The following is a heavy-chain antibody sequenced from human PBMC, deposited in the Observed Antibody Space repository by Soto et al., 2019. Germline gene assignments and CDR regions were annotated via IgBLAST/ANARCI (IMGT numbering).Heavy chain of an antibody. CDR2: INAANGDT. CDR1: GYTFTSYG. D-gene: IGHD6-13*01. V-gene: IGHV1-3*01. Sequence: ASVKVSCKASGYTFTSYGIHWVRQAPGQRLEWMGWINAANGDTKYSPKFQGRVTITRDTSASTAYMELSSLRSEDTAVYYCVRRHVSATGIDWFEHWGKGTLVNFSS. J-gene: IGHJ5*02. CDR3: VRRHVSATGIDWFEH.